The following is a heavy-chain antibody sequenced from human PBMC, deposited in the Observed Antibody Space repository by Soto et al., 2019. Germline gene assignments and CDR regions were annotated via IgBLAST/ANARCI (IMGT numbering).Heavy chain of an antibody. V-gene: IGHV4-31*03. CDR2: IHYRGRT. CDR1: GVSINSGGYY. CDR3: ARCRDAFGFDS. Sequence: SETRSLTGNVSGVSINSGGYYWGWLRQPRGQGLEWLGSIHYRGRTSYTPSLESRASISLDTSGHHFSLKLTSVTVADTAVYYCARCRDAFGFDSWGQGTLVTVS. D-gene: IGHD2-15*01. J-gene: IGHJ4*02.